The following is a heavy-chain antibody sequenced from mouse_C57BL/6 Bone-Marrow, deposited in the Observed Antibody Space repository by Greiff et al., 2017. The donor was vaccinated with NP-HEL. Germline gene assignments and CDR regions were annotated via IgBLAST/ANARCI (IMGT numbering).Heavy chain of an antibody. Sequence: EVKLQESGGGLVQSGRSLRLSCATSGFTFSDFYMEWVRQAPGKGLEWIAASRNKANDYTTEYSASVKGRFIVSRDTSQSILYLQMNALRAEDTAIYYCARAHDYDPYYYAMDYWGQGTSVTVSS. CDR2: SRNKANDYTT. D-gene: IGHD2-4*01. CDR1: GFTFSDFY. J-gene: IGHJ4*01. V-gene: IGHV7-1*01. CDR3: ARAHDYDPYYYAMDY.